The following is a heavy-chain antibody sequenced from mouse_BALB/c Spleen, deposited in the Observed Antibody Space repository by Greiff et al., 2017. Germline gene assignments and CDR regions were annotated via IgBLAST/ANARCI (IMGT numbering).Heavy chain of an antibody. CDR2: IYWDDDK. J-gene: IGHJ2*01. V-gene: IGHV8-12*01. Sequence: QVTLKVSGPGILQPSQTLSLTCSFSGFSLSTSGMGVSWIRQPSGKGLEWLAHIYWDDDKRYNPSLKSRLTISKDTSSNQVFLKITSVDTADTATYYCARRGGYDYFDYWGQGTTLTVSS. D-gene: IGHD2-2*01. CDR1: GFSLSTSGMG. CDR3: ARRGGYDYFDY.